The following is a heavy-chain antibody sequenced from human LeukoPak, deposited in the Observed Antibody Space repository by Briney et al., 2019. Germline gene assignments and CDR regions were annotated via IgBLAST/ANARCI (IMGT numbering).Heavy chain of an antibody. CDR2: ITASSTAI. CDR1: GFTFNTYT. J-gene: IGHJ6*03. D-gene: IGHD6-13*01. V-gene: IGHV3-21*01. CDR3: AKDGQQLVPGYYYYYMDV. Sequence: GGSLRLSCAASGFTFNTYTMNWVRQAPGKGLEWVSSITASSTAIYSADSVKGRFTISRDNAKNFLYLQMNSPRAEDTAVYYCAKDGQQLVPGYYYYYMDVWGKGTTVTIFS.